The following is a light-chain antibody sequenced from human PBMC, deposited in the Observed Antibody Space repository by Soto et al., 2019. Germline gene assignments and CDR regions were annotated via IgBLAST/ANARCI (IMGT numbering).Light chain of an antibody. CDR3: CSYAGSYTYF. V-gene: IGLV2-11*01. Sequence: QSALTQPRSVSGSPGQSVTISCTGTSSDVGGYNYVSWYQQRPGKAPKLMIYDVSKRPSGVPDRFSGSKSGNTASLTISGLQAEDEADYYCCSYAGSYTYFFGPGTKLTVL. J-gene: IGLJ1*01. CDR2: DVS. CDR1: SSDVGGYNY.